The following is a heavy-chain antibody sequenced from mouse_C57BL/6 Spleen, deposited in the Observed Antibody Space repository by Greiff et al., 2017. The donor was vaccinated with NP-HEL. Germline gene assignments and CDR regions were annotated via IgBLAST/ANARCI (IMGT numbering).Heavy chain of an antibody. D-gene: IGHD2-1*01. V-gene: IGHV1-61*01. J-gene: IGHJ2*01. CDR1: GYTFTSYW. CDR2: IYPSDSET. Sequence: QVQLQQPGAELVRPGSSVKLSCKASGYTFTSYWMDWVKQRPGQGLEWIGNIYPSDSETHYNQKFKDKATLTVDKSSSTAYMQLSRLTSEDSAVYYCARRYGNYEDYFDYWGQGTTLTVSS. CDR3: ARRYGNYEDYFDY.